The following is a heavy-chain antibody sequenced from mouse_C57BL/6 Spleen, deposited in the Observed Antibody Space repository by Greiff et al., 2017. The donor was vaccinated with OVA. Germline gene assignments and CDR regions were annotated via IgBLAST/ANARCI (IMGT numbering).Heavy chain of an antibody. Sequence: VQLQQPGAELVRPGSSVKLSCKASGYTFTSYWMHWVKQRPIQGLEWIGNIDPSDSETHYNQKFKDKATLTVDKSSSTAYMQLSRLTSEDSAVYYCALFTTVVATDAMDYWGQGTTVTVSS. J-gene: IGHJ4*01. CDR2: IDPSDSET. D-gene: IGHD1-1*01. CDR1: GYTFTSYW. CDR3: ALFTTVVATDAMDY. V-gene: IGHV1-52*01.